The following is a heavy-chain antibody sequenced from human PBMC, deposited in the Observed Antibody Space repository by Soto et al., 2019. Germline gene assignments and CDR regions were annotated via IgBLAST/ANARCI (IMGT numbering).Heavy chain of an antibody. V-gene: IGHV2-26*01. D-gene: IGHD2-15*01. CDR1: GFSLSNAAMG. CDR3: ARLGYCGGGTCFGAFDI. J-gene: IGHJ3*02. CDR2: IFANDEK. Sequence: QVTLTESGPVLVKPTETLTLTCTVSGFSLSNAAMGVGWIRQPPGKALEWLAHIFANDEKSSTTSLKSRITIFKDMSNSQVVLIITNMDPGDTATYYCARLGYCGGGTCFGAFDIWGQGTTVTVSS.